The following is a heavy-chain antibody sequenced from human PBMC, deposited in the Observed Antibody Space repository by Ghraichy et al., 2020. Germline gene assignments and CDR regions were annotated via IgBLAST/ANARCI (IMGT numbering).Heavy chain of an antibody. J-gene: IGHJ3*02. CDR1: GDSVSSNSAA. CDR2: TYYRSKWYN. CDR3: ARVAVGELVVIAHGAFDI. Sequence: SQTLSLTCAISGDSVSSNSAAWNWIRQSPSRGLEWLGRTYYRSKWYNDYAVSVKSRITINPDTSKNQFSLQLNSVTPEDTAVYYCARVAVGELVVIAHGAFDIWGQGTMVTVSS. D-gene: IGHD2-21*01. V-gene: IGHV6-1*01.